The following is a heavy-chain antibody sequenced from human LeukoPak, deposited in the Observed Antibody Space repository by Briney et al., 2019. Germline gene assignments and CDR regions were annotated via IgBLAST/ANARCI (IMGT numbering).Heavy chain of an antibody. CDR3: ARHRSGWLQSSFDY. CDR1: GESFSGYY. Sequence: SETLSLTCAVYGESFSGYYWSWIRQPPGKGLEWIGSIYYSGSSFDNPALKSRVTISVDTSKNQFSLKLSSVTAADTAVYYCARHRSGWLQSSFDYWGQGTLVTVSS. CDR2: IYYSGSS. D-gene: IGHD5-24*01. V-gene: IGHV4-34*01. J-gene: IGHJ4*02.